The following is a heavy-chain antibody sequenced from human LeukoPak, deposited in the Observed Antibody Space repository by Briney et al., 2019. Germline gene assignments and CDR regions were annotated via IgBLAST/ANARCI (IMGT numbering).Heavy chain of an antibody. CDR1: GYTFTSYD. D-gene: IGHD2-2*01. V-gene: IGHV1-8*03. J-gene: IGHJ4*02. CDR3: ARAPAPAAPFDY. Sequence: GASVKVSCKASGYTFTSYDINWVRQATGQGLEWMGWMNPNSGNTGYAQKFQGRVTITRNTSISTAYMELSSLRSEDTAVYYCARAPAPAAPFDYWDQGTLVTVSS. CDR2: MNPNSGNT.